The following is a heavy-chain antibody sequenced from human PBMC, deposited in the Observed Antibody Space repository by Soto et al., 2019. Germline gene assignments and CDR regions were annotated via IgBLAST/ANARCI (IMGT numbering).Heavy chain of an antibody. V-gene: IGHV3-33*08. J-gene: IGHJ6*02. CDR1: GFTFSSYA. CDR3: TRATFDV. CDR2: IWFDGIKE. Sequence: VGSLRLSCAASGFTFSSYAMHWVRQTPDKGLEWVAIIWFDGIKEFYAESVRGRFTISIDTSKNTVFLQMNNVRAEDTALYYCTRATFDVWGQGTTVTVSS.